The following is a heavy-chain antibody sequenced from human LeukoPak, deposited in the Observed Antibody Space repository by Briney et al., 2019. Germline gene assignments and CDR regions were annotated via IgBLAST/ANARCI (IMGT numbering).Heavy chain of an antibody. J-gene: IGHJ4*02. CDR2: IYTSGST. CDR1: GGSISSGSYY. Sequence: SQTLSLTCTVSGGSISSGSYYWSWIRQPAGKGLEWIGRIYTSGSTNYNPSLKGRVTISVDTSKNQFSLKLSSVTAADTAVYYCARDHDFWSGYFDYWGQGTLVTVSS. V-gene: IGHV4-61*02. CDR3: ARDHDFWSGYFDY. D-gene: IGHD3-3*01.